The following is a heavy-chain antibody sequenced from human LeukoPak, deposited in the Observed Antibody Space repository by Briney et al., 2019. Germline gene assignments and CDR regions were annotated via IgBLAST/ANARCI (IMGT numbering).Heavy chain of an antibody. CDR3: ARESITMVRGGDYYYGMDV. V-gene: IGHV4-31*03. J-gene: IGHJ6*02. D-gene: IGHD3-10*01. CDR1: GGSISSGGYY. CDR2: IYYSGST. Sequence: SQTLSLTCTVYGGSISSGGYYWSSIRQHPGKGLEWIGYIYYSGSTYYNPSLNSRVTISVDTSKNQVSLKLSSVTAADTAVYYCARESITMVRGGDYYYGMDVWGQGTTVTVSS.